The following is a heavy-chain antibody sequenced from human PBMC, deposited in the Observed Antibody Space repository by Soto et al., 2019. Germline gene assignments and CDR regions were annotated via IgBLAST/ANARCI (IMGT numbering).Heavy chain of an antibody. CDR1: GGSISSYY. D-gene: IGHD6-13*01. J-gene: IGHJ4*02. CDR2: IYYSGST. Sequence: PSETLSLTCTVSGGSISSYYWSWIRQPPGKGLEWIGYIYYSGSTNYNPSLKSRVTISVDTSKNQFSLKLSSVTAADTAVYYCARSQQLALHYFDYWGQGTLVTSPQ. CDR3: ARSQQLALHYFDY. V-gene: IGHV4-59*01.